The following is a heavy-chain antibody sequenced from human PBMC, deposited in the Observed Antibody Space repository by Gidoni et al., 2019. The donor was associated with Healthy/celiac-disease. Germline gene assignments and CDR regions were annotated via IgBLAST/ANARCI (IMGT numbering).Heavy chain of an antibody. CDR2: ISSSSSYI. D-gene: IGHD5-12*01. Sequence: EVQLVESGGGLVKPGGSLRLSCAASGFPFSSSSMNWVRQAPGKGLEWVSSISSSSSYIYYADSVKGRFTISRDNAKNSLYLQMNSLRAEDTAVYYCARDRLGKGIVATIQEFDYWGQGTLVTVSS. V-gene: IGHV3-21*01. J-gene: IGHJ4*02. CDR1: GFPFSSSS. CDR3: ARDRLGKGIVATIQEFDY.